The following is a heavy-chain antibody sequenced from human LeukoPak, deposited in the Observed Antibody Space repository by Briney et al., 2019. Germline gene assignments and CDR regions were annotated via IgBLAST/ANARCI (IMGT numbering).Heavy chain of an antibody. CDR2: ISGSGGST. J-gene: IGHJ4*02. D-gene: IGHD6-13*01. Sequence: QPGESLRLSCATSGFIFSTYALSWVRQAPGKGLEWASSISGSGGSTYHADSVKGRFTISRDSSKNTLYLQMNSLRAEDTAIYYCARVIRAAPGKGYFDYWGQGTLVTVSS. CDR3: ARVIRAAPGKGYFDY. V-gene: IGHV3-23*01. CDR1: GFIFSTYA.